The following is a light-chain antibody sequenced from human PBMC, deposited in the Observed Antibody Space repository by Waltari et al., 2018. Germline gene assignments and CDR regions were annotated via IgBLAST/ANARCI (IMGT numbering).Light chain of an antibody. CDR3: QQRSSSIT. J-gene: IGKJ4*01. V-gene: IGKV3D-11*01. CDR2: DAS. CDR1: QDIASF. Sequence: LVLTQSPATLSLSPGERPTLSCRASQDIASFLAWYQQKPGQAPRLLIYDASIRATGVPARFSGSGPGRDFTLTISSLEPEDSAVYYCQQRSSSITFGGGTKVEIK.